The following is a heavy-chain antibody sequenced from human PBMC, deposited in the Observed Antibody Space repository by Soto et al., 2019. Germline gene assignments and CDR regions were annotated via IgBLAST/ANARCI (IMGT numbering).Heavy chain of an antibody. CDR1: GGSISSSSYY. CDR2: IYYSGST. V-gene: IGHV4-39*01. J-gene: IGHJ4*02. Sequence: SDTLSLTCTVSGGSISSSSYYWGWIRQPPGKGLEWSGSIYYSGSTYYNPSLKSRVTISVDTSKNQFSLKLSSVTAADTAVYYCARLGGSGSYLSGYTRRGGYYFDYWGQGTLVTVSS. D-gene: IGHD3-10*01. CDR3: ARLGGSGSYLSGYTRRGGYYFDY.